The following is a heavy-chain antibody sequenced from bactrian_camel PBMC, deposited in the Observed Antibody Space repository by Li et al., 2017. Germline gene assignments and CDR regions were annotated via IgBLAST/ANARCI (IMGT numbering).Heavy chain of an antibody. CDR3: AADPTYADCWRKYYENIDSFTY. D-gene: IGHD2*01. CDR1: ADTYSNYC. CDR2: AGDDDET. Sequence: QVQLVESGGGSVQIGESLRLSRAGSADTYSNYCMAWFRQAPGKEREGVAAAGDDDETSYADSVKGRFTITKDSAKNTLTLQMDSLQPEDIATYYCAADPTYADCWRKYYENIDSFTYWGQGTQVTVS. V-gene: IGHV3S26*01. J-gene: IGHJ4*01.